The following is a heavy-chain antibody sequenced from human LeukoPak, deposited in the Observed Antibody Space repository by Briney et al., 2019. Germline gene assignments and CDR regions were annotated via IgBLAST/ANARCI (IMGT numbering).Heavy chain of an antibody. CDR3: AKKTPGTYPFDY. V-gene: IGHV3-23*01. Sequence: GGSLRLSCAASGFSFSSTAMNWVRQAPGKGLEWVSASGTDGDAYYADSVQGRFTISRDNSRNTLYLQMTSLRADDTAVYYCAKKTPGTYPFDYWGQGTLVTASP. D-gene: IGHD6-13*01. CDR2: SGTDGDA. J-gene: IGHJ4*02. CDR1: GFSFSSTA.